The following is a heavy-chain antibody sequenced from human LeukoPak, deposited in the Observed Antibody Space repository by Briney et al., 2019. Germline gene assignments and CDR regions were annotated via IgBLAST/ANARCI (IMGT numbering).Heavy chain of an antibody. CDR2: IDPSGGGT. D-gene: IGHD6-13*01. CDR1: GYTFTSYY. J-gene: IGHJ6*02. CDR3: ATWGSSSSPLPRMDV. V-gene: IGHV1-46*01. Sequence: EASVKVSCKASGYTFTSYYMHWLRRAPGQGLEWMGIIDPSGGGTTYAQNFQGRVTMTRDTSTSTVYMELSSLRSEDTAVYYCATWGSSSSPLPRMDVWGQGTTVTVSS.